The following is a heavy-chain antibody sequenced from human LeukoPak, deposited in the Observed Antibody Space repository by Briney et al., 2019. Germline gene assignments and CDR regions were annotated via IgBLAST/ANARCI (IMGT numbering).Heavy chain of an antibody. CDR3: ARISPSTTGGDY. CDR1: GYMFSNYW. J-gene: IGHJ4*02. V-gene: IGHV5-51*01. Sequence: PGESLKISCKGSGYMFSNYWIAWVRQMPGTGLEYMGIIFPDDSDTIYSPSLQGQVTISADKSISTAYLQWSSLKASDTAMYYCARISPSTTGGDYWGQGTLVTVSS. D-gene: IGHD1-1*01. CDR2: IFPDDSDT.